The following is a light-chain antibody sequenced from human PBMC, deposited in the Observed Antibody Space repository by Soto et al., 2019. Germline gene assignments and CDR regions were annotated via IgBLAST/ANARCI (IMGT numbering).Light chain of an antibody. V-gene: IGLV2-14*01. CDR2: EVT. J-gene: IGLJ1*01. CDR1: SSDIGGYNS. CDR3: SSHTSSRTYV. Sequence: QSVLTQPASVSLSPGQSITISCTGISSDIGGYNSVSWYQQHPGKAPKLIIYEVTNRPSGVSNRFSGSESGNTASLTISGLQPEDEADYYCSSHTSSRTYVFGTGTKVTVL.